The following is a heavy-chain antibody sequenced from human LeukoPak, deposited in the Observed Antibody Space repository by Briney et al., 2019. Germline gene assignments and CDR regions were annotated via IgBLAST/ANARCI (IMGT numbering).Heavy chain of an antibody. D-gene: IGHD1-14*01. CDR2: INHSGST. Sequence: SETLSFTCTVSGYSISSGYYWSWIRQPPGKGLEWIGEINHSGSTNYNPSLKSRVTISVDTSKNQFSLKLSSVTAADTAVYYCATGRGLRLFDYWGQGTLVTVSS. CDR1: GYSISSGYY. CDR3: ATGRGLRLFDY. J-gene: IGHJ4*02. V-gene: IGHV4-38-2*02.